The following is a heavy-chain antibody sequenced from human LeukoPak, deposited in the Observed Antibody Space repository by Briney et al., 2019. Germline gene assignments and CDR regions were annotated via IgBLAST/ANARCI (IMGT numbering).Heavy chain of an antibody. V-gene: IGHV3-30*02. CDR1: GFTFSSYA. J-gene: IGHJ4*02. CDR3: AKDNGYCTSASCYNSYFDY. CDR2: IRYDGGNK. D-gene: IGHD2-2*03. Sequence: GGSLRLSCAASGFTFSSYAMHWVRQAPGKGLQWVAFIRYDGGNKDYADSVKGRFTISRDNSKSTLLLQMNSLRAEDTAVYYCAKDNGYCTSASCYNSYFDYWGQGTLVTVSS.